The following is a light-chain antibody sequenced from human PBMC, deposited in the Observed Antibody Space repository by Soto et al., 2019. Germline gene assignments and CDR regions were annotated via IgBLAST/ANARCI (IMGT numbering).Light chain of an antibody. V-gene: IGKV3-15*01. J-gene: IGKJ1*01. Sequence: EIVMTQSPATPSVSPGERATLSCRASQSVSSNLAWYQQKPGQAPRLPIYGASTRATGIPARFSGSGSGTEFTLTISSLQSEDFAVYDCQQYNNWPRTFSQGTKVVIK. CDR2: GAS. CDR1: QSVSSN. CDR3: QQYNNWPRT.